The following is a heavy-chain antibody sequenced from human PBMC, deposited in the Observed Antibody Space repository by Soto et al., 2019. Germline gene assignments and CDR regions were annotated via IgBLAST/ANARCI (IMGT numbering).Heavy chain of an antibody. J-gene: IGHJ5*02. D-gene: IGHD5-18*01. CDR3: ARGGPRGYSYGQKEPFKSDSGP. Sequence: QVQLVESGGGVVQPGRSLRLSCAASGFTFSSYAMHWVRQAPGKGLEWVAVISYDGSNKYYADSVKGRFTISRDNSKNTLYLQMNSLRAEDTAVYYCARGGPRGYSYGQKEPFKSDSGPWGQGTLVTVSS. V-gene: IGHV3-30-3*01. CDR2: ISYDGSNK. CDR1: GFTFSSYA.